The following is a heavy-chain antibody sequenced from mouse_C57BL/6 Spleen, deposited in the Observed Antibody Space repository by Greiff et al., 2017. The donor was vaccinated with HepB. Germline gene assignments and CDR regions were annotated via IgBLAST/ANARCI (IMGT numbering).Heavy chain of an antibody. CDR2: ISSGGDYI. V-gene: IGHV5-9-1*02. Sequence: EVQGVESGEGLVKPGGSLKLSCAASGFTFSSYAMSWVRQTPEKRLEWVAYISSGGDYIYYADTVKGRFTISRDNARNTLYLQMSSLKSEDTAMYYCTRDYYGSRGYFDVWGTGTTVTVSS. CDR1: GFTFSSYA. J-gene: IGHJ1*03. CDR3: TRDYYGSRGYFDV. D-gene: IGHD1-1*01.